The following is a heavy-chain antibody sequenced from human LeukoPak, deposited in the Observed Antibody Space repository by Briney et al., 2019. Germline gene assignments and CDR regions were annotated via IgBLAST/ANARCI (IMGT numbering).Heavy chain of an antibody. CDR3: ARVAPLWFGESLRYYFDY. CDR2: IYYSGST. J-gene: IGHJ4*02. D-gene: IGHD3-10*01. V-gene: IGHV4-30-4*08. Sequence: SETLSLTCTVSGGSISSGDYYWSWIRQPPGKGLEWIGYIYYSGSTYYNPSLKSRVTISVDTSKNQFSLKLSSVTAADTAVYYCARVAPLWFGESLRYYFDYWGQGTLVTVSS. CDR1: GGSISSGDYY.